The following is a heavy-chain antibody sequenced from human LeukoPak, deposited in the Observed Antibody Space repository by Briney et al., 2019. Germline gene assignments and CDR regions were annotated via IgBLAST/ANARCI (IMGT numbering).Heavy chain of an antibody. Sequence: KPSETLSLTCAVYGGSFSGYYWSWIRQPPGKGLEWIGEINHSGSTNYNPSLKSRVTISVDTSKNQFSLKLSSVTAADTAVYYCARGRVAAAFPFDYWGQGTLVTVSS. J-gene: IGHJ4*02. CDR2: INHSGST. D-gene: IGHD6-13*01. V-gene: IGHV4-34*01. CDR3: ARGRVAAAFPFDY. CDR1: GGSFSGYY.